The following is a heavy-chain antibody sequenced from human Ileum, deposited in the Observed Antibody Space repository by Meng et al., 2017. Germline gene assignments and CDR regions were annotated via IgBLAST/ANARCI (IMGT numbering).Heavy chain of an antibody. V-gene: IGHV3-7*01. D-gene: IGHD1-20*01. J-gene: IGHJ4*02. CDR2: IHPDGSEG. Sequence: GESLKISCAVSGFTFKSNWMTWVRQAPGKGPEWVASIHPDGSEGNYVDSVKGRFTISRDNPTSSLFLQMNSLRAEDTAVYYCTKDLNWLKYWGQGTLVTVSS. CDR1: GFTFKSNW. CDR3: TKDLNWLKY.